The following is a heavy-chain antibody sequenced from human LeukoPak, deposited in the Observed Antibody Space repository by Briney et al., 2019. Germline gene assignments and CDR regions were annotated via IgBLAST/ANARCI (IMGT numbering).Heavy chain of an antibody. CDR2: IIPVFGGP. CDR1: GGSFGSFA. D-gene: IGHD2-8*01. CDR3: ARVRSYCTNGVCYWDLDY. Sequence: SVKASCKVSGGSFGSFAISWVRQAPGQGLEWLGGIIPVFGGPTYAQNFRDRVTITADESTTTIYMELSSLRSDDTAVYYCARVRSYCTNGVCYWDLDYWGQGTLVTVSS. V-gene: IGHV1-69*13. J-gene: IGHJ4*02.